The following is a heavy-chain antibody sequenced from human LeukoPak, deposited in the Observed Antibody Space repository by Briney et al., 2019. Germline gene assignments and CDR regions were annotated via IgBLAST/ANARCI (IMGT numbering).Heavy chain of an antibody. V-gene: IGHV3-30-3*01. CDR3: ARSSSVTTVPPRDY. CDR1: GFTFSSYA. Sequence: AGRSLRLSCAASGFTFSSYAMHWVRQAPGKGLEWMAVITYDGSNKYYADSVKGRFTISRDNSKITLFLQMNSLRPEDTAVYYCARSSSVTTVPPRDYWGQGTLVTVSS. J-gene: IGHJ4*02. D-gene: IGHD4-17*01. CDR2: ITYDGSNK.